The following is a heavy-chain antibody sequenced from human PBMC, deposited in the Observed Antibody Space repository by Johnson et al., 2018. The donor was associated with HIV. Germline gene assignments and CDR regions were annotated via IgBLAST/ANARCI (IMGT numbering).Heavy chain of an antibody. Sequence: VPLVESGGGLVKPGASLRLSCAASGFTFSTYAMHWVRQAPGKGLEWVGRIKSNTDGGPTDYAATVKGRFTISRDDSKTTLYLQMNSLKNEDTAVYYCTTDPPGMSSTSERDAFDIWGQGTMVTVSS. CDR2: IKSNTDGGPT. V-gene: IGHV3-15*01. CDR3: TTDPPGMSSTSERDAFDI. D-gene: IGHD2-2*01. CDR1: GFTFSTYA. J-gene: IGHJ3*02.